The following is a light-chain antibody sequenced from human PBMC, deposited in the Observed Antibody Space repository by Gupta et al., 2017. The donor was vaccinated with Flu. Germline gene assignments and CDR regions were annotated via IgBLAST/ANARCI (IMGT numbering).Light chain of an antibody. CDR2: DVS. CDR3: CSYAGSHLYV. Sequence: SALTQPRSVSGSPGQSVTISCTGTSSDVGGYNYVSWYHQHPGKAPKLMIYDVSKRPSGVPDRFSGSKSGNTASLTISGLQAEDEADYYCCSYAGSHLYVFATGTKVTVL. CDR1: SSDVGGYNY. J-gene: IGLJ1*01. V-gene: IGLV2-11*01.